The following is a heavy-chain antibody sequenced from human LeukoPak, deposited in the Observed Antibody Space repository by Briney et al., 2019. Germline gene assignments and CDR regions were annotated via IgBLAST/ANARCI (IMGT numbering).Heavy chain of an antibody. Sequence: PGGSLRLSCAVPGFSFPGYAMSWVRQAPGKGLEWVSIITSSGETTYYADSVKGRFTISRDNSKNTLYLQMNSLRAEDTALNYCARDGSGYYVFDCWGQGTLVTVSS. D-gene: IGHD3-22*01. V-gene: IGHV3-23*01. CDR1: GFSFPGYA. J-gene: IGHJ4*02. CDR2: ITSSGETT. CDR3: ARDGSGYYVFDC.